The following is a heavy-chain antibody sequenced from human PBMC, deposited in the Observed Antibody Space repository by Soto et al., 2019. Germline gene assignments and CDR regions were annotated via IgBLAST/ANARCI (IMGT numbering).Heavy chain of an antibody. D-gene: IGHD3-10*01. CDR1: GGSISSSIYY. V-gene: IGHV4-39*01. J-gene: IGHJ5*02. CDR3: ASTMVRGVIRAPNWFDP. CDR2: IYYSGST. Sequence: PSETLSLTCTVSGGSISSSIYYWGWIRQPPGKGLEWIGSIYYSGSTYYNPSLKSRVTISVDTSKNQFSLKLSSVTAADTAVYYCASTMVRGVIRAPNWFDPWGQGTLVTVSS.